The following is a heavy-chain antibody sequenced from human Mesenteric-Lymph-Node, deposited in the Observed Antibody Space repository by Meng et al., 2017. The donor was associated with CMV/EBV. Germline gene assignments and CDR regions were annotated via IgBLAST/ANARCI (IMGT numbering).Heavy chain of an antibody. Sequence: ASVKVSCKASGYTFTSYYMHWVRQAPGQGLEWMGWISAYNGNTNYAQKLQGRVTMTTDTSTSTAYMELRSLRSDDTAVYYCARERTAEGVWFDPWGQGTLVTVSS. J-gene: IGHJ5*02. V-gene: IGHV1-18*04. CDR3: ARERTAEGVWFDP. CDR2: ISAYNGNT. D-gene: IGHD5-18*01. CDR1: GYTFTSYY.